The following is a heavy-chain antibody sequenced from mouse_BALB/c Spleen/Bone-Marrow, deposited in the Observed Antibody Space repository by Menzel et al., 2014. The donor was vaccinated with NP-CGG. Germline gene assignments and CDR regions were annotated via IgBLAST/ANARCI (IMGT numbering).Heavy chain of an antibody. CDR3: VRDGSSSFAY. CDR2: IRSKSNNYAT. CDR1: GFTFNTNA. Sequence: VQLKQSGGGLVQPKGSLKLSCAASGFTFNTNAMNWVRQAPGKGLEWVARIRSKSNNYATYYADSVKDRFTISRDDSQTMLYLQMNNLKTEDTAMYYCVRDGSSSFAYWGQGTLVTVS. J-gene: IGHJ3*01. D-gene: IGHD1-1*01. V-gene: IGHV10S3*01.